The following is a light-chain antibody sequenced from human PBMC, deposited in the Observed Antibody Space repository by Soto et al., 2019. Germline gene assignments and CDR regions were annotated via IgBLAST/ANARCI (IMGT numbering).Light chain of an antibody. J-gene: IGKJ1*01. CDR1: QSVRSDY. CDR3: QEKGSSPRT. V-gene: IGKV3-20*01. Sequence: EIVLTQSPGTLSLSPGERATLSCRASQSVRSDYLAWYQQKPGQAPRLHIYGASTRATGIPDRFTGSGSGTAFPLTLGRVELEDCVVYYCQEKGSSPRTFGQG. CDR2: GAS.